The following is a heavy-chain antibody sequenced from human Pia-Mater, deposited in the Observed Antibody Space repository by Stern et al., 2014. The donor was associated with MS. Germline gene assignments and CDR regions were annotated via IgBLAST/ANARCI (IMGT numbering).Heavy chain of an antibody. Sequence: VQLVESGAEVKKPGSSVKVSCKASGGTFSSYAISWGRQAPGQGLEWVGGSLPIFGTANYAQKFQGRVTITADESTSTAYMELSSLRSEDTAVYYCARGYYYGSWSYSYWGQGTLVTVSS. D-gene: IGHD3-10*01. J-gene: IGHJ4*02. CDR2: SLPIFGTA. CDR3: ARGYYYGSWSYSY. V-gene: IGHV1-69*01. CDR1: GGTFSSYA.